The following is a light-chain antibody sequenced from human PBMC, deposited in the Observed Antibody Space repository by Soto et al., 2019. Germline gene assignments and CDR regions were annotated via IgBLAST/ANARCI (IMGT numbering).Light chain of an antibody. CDR3: QQAGI. V-gene: IGKV3-15*01. J-gene: IGKJ3*01. Sequence: EIVMTQSPATLSVSPGERATLSCRASQSVSSNLAWYQQKPGQAPRLLIYGASTGATGIPARFSGSGSGTEFTLTISSLQSENCEVYFCQQAGIFGPGTKMDIK. CDR1: QSVSSN. CDR2: GAS.